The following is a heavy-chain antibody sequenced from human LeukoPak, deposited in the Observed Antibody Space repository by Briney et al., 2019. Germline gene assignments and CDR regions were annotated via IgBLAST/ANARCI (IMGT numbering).Heavy chain of an antibody. CDR3: ASRMYGSSGRYFHH. CDR2: IHYSGSA. V-gene: IGHV4-28*01. CDR1: GYSISSSNW. J-gene: IGHJ1*01. Sequence: SDTLSLTCGVSGYSISSSNWGGWIRQPPGKGLEWIGYIHYSGSAYYNPSLKSRVTMSVDTSKNQFSLKLNSVTAVDTAVYYCASRMYGSSGRYFHHWGQGTLVTVSS. D-gene: IGHD6-13*01.